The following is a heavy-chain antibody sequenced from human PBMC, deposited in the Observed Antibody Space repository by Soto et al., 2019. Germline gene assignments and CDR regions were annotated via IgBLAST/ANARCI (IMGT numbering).Heavy chain of an antibody. CDR2: IIPIFGTA. CDR1: GDTFSTYT. Sequence: SVKVSCKASGDTFSTYTITWMRQAPGQGLEWMGGIIPIFGTANYAQKFQGRVTITADESTSTAYMELSSLRSEDTAVYYCARDRVGIAAHRGAFDIWGQGTMVTVSS. V-gene: IGHV1-69*13. CDR3: ARDRVGIAAHRGAFDI. D-gene: IGHD6-6*01. J-gene: IGHJ3*02.